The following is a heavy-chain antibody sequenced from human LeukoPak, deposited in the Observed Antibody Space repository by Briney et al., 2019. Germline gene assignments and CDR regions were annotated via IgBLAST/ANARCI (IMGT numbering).Heavy chain of an antibody. V-gene: IGHV4-34*01. J-gene: IGHJ5*01. CDR3: ARVKGVSPVTTGLGWFDY. D-gene: IGHD4-17*01. Sequence: SETLFLTCAVYGGSFSGYYWSWIRQPPGKGLEWIGEINHSGSTNYNPSLKSRVTISVDTSKNQFSLKLTSVTAADTAVYYCARVKGVSPVTTGLGWFDYWGQGNLVTVSS. CDR2: INHSGST. CDR1: GGSFSGYY.